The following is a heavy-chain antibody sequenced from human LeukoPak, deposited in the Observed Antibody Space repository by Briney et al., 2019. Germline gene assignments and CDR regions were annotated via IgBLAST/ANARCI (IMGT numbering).Heavy chain of an antibody. V-gene: IGHV4-30-2*01. CDR1: GGSISSGGYS. Sequence: SQTLSLTCAVSGGSISSGGYSWSWIRQPPGKGLEWIGYIYHSGSTYYNPSLKSRVTISVDKSKNQFSLKLTSVSAADTAVYYCARALWGGIDYWGQGTLVTVSS. CDR2: IYHSGST. J-gene: IGHJ4*02. D-gene: IGHD3-16*01. CDR3: ARALWGGIDY.